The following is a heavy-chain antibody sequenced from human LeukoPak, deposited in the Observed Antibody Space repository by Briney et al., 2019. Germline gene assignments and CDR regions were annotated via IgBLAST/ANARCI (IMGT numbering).Heavy chain of an antibody. CDR3: ASTNFDWSLPPARPAY. D-gene: IGHD3-9*01. CDR1: GFTFSSYG. CDR2: IRYDGSNK. J-gene: IGHJ4*02. V-gene: IGHV3-30*02. Sequence: PGGSLRPSCAASGFTFSSYGMHWVRQAPGKGLEWVAFIRYDGSNKYYADSVKGRFTISRDNAKNSLYLQMNSLRAEDTAVYYCASTNFDWSLPPARPAYWGQGTLVTVSS.